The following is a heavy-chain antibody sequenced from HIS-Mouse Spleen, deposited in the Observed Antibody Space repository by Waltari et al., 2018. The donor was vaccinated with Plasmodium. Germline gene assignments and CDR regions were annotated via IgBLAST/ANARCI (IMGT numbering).Heavy chain of an antibody. CDR1: GYTFTGYY. CDR3: ARVLGYKAAAGTFVEYFQH. J-gene: IGHJ1*01. CDR2: INPNR. Sequence: QVQLVQSGAEVKKPGASVKVSCKDSGYTFTGYYMHWVRQAPGQGLEWMGWINPNRGDTSISTAYMELSRLGSDDTAVYYCARVLGYKAAAGTFVEYFQHWGQGTLVTVSS. V-gene: IGHV1-2*02. D-gene: IGHD6-13*01.